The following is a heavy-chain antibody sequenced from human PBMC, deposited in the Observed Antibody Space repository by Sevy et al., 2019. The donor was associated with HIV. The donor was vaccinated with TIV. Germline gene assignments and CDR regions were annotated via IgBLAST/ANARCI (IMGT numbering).Heavy chain of an antibody. CDR1: GFTFSNYG. J-gene: IGHJ4*02. V-gene: IGHV3-33*01. CDR3: ARDNLLPIMVSMVRGALSYYFDY. CDR2: IWYDGINR. Sequence: GGSLRLSCAASGFTFSNYGMHWVRQAPGKGLEWVAVIWYDGINRYYADSVKSRFTISRDNSKNTLYLQMNSLRAEDTAVYYCARDNLLPIMVSMVRGALSYYFDYWGQGTLVTVSS. D-gene: IGHD3-10*01.